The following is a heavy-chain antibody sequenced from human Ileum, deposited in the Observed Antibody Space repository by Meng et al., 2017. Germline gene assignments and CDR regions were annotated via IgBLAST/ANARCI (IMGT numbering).Heavy chain of an antibody. J-gene: IGHJ4*02. Sequence: QVHLVQSGPEARKPGASVKVSCQASGYTFTTYGISWVRQAPGQGLEWMGWMNTDKGNTNYAQKFQGRVTMTRDTSTSTAYMELRSLRSDDTAVYYCAREGAYNGGDYWGQGTLVTVSS. CDR1: GYTFTTYG. CDR3: AREGAYNGGDY. D-gene: IGHD1-1*01. V-gene: IGHV1-18*01. CDR2: MNTDKGNT.